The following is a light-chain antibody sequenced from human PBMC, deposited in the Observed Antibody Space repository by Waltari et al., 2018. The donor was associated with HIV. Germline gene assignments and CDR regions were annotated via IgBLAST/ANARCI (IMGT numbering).Light chain of an antibody. V-gene: IGKV4-1*01. CDR2: WSS. CDR1: MSVLYDANNKNY. CDR3: QQFYKIPWT. J-gene: IGKJ1*01. Sequence: DIVMTQSPGYLSVSAGGRATINCKSTMSVLYDANNKNYLAWYQQKPGQPPSLLLSWSSTRESVVSARFTCSGSGTDFTLTIYNVQSDDAAVYYCQQFYKIPWTFGQGTKVDI.